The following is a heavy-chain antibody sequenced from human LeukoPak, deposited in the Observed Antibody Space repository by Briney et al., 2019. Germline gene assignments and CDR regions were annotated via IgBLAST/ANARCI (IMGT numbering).Heavy chain of an antibody. CDR2: IYHSGST. D-gene: IGHD2-2*01. J-gene: IGHJ3*02. CDR1: GYSISSGYY. CDR3: ARDINSFYCSSTSCYHGAFDI. Sequence: SETLSLTCAVSGYSISSGYYWGWTRQPPGKGLEWIGSIYHSGSTYYNPSLKSRVTISVDTSKNQFSLKLSSVTAADTAVYYCARDINSFYCSSTSCYHGAFDIWGQGTVVTVSS. V-gene: IGHV4-38-2*02.